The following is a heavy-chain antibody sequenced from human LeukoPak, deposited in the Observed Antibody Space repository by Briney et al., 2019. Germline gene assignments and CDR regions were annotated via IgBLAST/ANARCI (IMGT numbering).Heavy chain of an antibody. Sequence: SVKVSCKASGGTFTSYAISWVRQAPGQGLEWMGGIIPIFGTANYAQKFQGRVTITTDESTSTAYMELSSLRSEDTAVYYCARDNYAGANWFDPWGQGTLVTVSS. CDR2: IIPIFGTA. V-gene: IGHV1-69*05. CDR1: GGTFTSYA. J-gene: IGHJ5*02. D-gene: IGHD1-7*01. CDR3: ARDNYAGANWFDP.